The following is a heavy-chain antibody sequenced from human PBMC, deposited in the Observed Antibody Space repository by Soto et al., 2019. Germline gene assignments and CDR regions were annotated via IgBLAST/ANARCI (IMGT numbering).Heavy chain of an antibody. CDR2: INHSGST. Sequence: QVQLQQWGAGLLKPSETLSLTCAVYGGSFSGYYWSWIRQPPGKGLEWIGEINHSGSTNYNPSLKSRVTISVDTSKNQCSLKLSSVTAADTAVYYCARGPAIVGATHHFDYWGQGTLVTVSS. CDR3: ARGPAIVGATHHFDY. V-gene: IGHV4-34*01. CDR1: GGSFSGYY. J-gene: IGHJ4*02. D-gene: IGHD1-26*01.